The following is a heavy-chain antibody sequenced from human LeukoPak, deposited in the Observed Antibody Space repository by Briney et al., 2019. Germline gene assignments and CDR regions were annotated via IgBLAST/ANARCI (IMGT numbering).Heavy chain of an antibody. V-gene: IGHV5-51*01. Sequence: GESLKISCKGAGYRFTSFWIAWVRQMPGTGLEWMAIIYPGDSDIIYNPPFQGQVTISADKSITIAYLQWSSLKASDTAMYYCARLWHSTGYFHSFDWYFDLWGRGTLVTVSS. CDR2: IYPGDSDI. CDR1: GYRFTSFW. D-gene: IGHD3-22*01. J-gene: IGHJ2*01. CDR3: ARLWHSTGYFHSFDWYFDL.